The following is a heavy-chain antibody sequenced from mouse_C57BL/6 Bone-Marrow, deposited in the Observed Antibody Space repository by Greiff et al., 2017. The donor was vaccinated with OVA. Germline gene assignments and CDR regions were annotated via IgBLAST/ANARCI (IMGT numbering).Heavy chain of an antibody. D-gene: IGHD2-5*01. J-gene: IGHJ4*01. V-gene: IGHV1-36*01. CDR3: ATYYSNLLAMDY. CDR2: VYPYNGGT. Sequence: VHVKQSGPVLVKPGPSVKISCKASGFTFTDYYMHWVKQSHGKSLEWIGLVYPYNGGTSYNQKFKGKATLTVDTSSSTAYMELNSLTSEDSAVYYCATYYSNLLAMDYWGQGTSVTVSS. CDR1: GFTFTDYY.